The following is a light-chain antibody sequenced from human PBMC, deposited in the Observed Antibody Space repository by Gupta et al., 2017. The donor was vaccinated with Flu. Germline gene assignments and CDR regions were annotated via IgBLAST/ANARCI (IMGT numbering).Light chain of an antibody. J-gene: IGLJ1*01. CDR2: EVS. CDR1: SSDVGGYNY. CDR3: SSYTSSSTLEGYV. Sequence: QSALTQPASVSGSPGQSITISCTGTSSDVGGYNYVSWYQQHPGKAPKLMIYEVSNRPSGVSNRFSGSKSGNTASLTISGLQAVDEADYYCSSYTSSSTLEGYVFGTGTKVTVL. V-gene: IGLV2-14*01.